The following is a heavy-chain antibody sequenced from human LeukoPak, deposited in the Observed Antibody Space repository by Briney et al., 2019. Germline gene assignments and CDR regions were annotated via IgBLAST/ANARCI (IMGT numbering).Heavy chain of an antibody. D-gene: IGHD3/OR15-3a*01. Sequence: PGGSLRLSCAASRFTFSNYAMSWVRQAPGRGLEWVSGISGSGDSTYYADSVKGRFTISRDNSKNTLYLQMNSLRAEDTAVYYCAKDLGLGDYWGQGTLVTASS. J-gene: IGHJ4*02. V-gene: IGHV3-23*01. CDR1: RFTFSNYA. CDR2: ISGSGDST. CDR3: AKDLGLGDY.